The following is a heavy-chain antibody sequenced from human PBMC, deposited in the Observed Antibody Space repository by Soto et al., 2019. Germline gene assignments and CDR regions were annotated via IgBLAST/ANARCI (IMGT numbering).Heavy chain of an antibody. J-gene: IGHJ6*02. D-gene: IGHD2-15*01. Sequence: SETLSLTCAVYGGSFSGYYWSWIRQPPGKGLEWIGEINHSGSTNYNPSLKSRVTISVDTSKNQFSLKLSSVTAADTAVYYCARGGSIVVVVAAIPPIGMDVWGQGTTVTVS. CDR2: INHSGST. CDR1: GGSFSGYY. V-gene: IGHV4-34*01. CDR3: ARGGSIVVVVAAIPPIGMDV.